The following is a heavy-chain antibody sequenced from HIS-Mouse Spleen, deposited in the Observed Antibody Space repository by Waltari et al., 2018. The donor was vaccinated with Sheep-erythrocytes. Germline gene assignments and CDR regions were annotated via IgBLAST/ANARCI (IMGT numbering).Heavy chain of an antibody. CDR3: AQTGATTPHFDY. CDR2: IIPILGIA. Sequence: QAQLVQSGAEVKKPGSSVKVSCKASGGTFSSYAISWVRQAPGQGLEWMGRIIPILGIANYAQKFQGRVTITADKSTSTAYIELSSLRSEDTAVYYCAQTGATTPHFDYWGQGTLVTVSS. CDR1: GGTFSSYA. J-gene: IGHJ4*02. V-gene: IGHV1-69*04. D-gene: IGHD1-26*01.